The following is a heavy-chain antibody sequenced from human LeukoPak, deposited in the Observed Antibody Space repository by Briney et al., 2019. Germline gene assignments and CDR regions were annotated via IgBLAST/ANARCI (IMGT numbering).Heavy chain of an antibody. Sequence: SETLSLTCTVSGGSISSYYWSWIRQPPGKGLEWIGYIYYSGSTNYNPSLKSRVTISVDTSKNQFSLRLRSVTAADTAVYYCAREYYDILTGYLGVFDIWGQGTMVTVSS. CDR2: IYYSGST. CDR1: GGSISSYY. D-gene: IGHD3-9*01. J-gene: IGHJ3*02. V-gene: IGHV4-59*01. CDR3: AREYYDILTGYLGVFDI.